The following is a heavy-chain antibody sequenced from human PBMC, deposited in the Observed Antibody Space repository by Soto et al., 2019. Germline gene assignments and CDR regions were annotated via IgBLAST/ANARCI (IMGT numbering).Heavy chain of an antibody. CDR2: IGGGGADT. J-gene: IGHJ5*02. V-gene: IGHV3-23*01. CDR3: AKEAVPYNGQWDWFDP. CDR1: GFTFSDYA. D-gene: IGHD1-20*01. Sequence: DVQLLESGGGLVQPGGSLRLSCAASGFTFSDYAMTWVRQAPGKGLEWVSGIGGGGADTYYEDSVKGRFTISRYNSKNTLYLQMNSLTAEDTAVDYCAKEAVPYNGQWDWFDPWGQGNLVNVSS.